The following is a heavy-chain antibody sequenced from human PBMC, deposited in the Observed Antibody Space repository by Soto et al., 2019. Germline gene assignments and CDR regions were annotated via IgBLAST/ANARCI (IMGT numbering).Heavy chain of an antibody. D-gene: IGHD3-3*01. CDR2: IYYSGST. Sequence: SETLSLTCTVSGGSISSSSYYWGWIRQPPGKGLEWIGSIYYSGSTYYNPSLKSRVTISVDTSKNQFSLKLSSVTAADTAVYYCASPRITIFGVVILWGQGTLVTVSS. V-gene: IGHV4-39*01. CDR3: ASPRITIFGVVIL. J-gene: IGHJ4*02. CDR1: GGSISSSSYY.